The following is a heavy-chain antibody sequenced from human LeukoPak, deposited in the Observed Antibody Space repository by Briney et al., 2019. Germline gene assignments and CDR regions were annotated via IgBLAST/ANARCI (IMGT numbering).Heavy chain of an antibody. CDR3: AKDRSTTWACDY. D-gene: IGHD1-14*01. V-gene: IGHV3-30*18. Sequence: GRSLRLFCAASGFTFSSDAMHWVRQAPGKGLEWVAFISYDGNTKRYADSVKGRFTISRDNSKNTLYLQMNSLRAEDTAVYHCAKDRSTTWACDYWRQGTLVTVSS. CDR2: ISYDGNTK. J-gene: IGHJ4*02. CDR1: GFTFSSDA.